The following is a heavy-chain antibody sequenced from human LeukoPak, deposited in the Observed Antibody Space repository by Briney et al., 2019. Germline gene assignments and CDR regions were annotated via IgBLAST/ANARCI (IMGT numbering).Heavy chain of an antibody. V-gene: IGHV1-69*06. CDR3: AKDDYYDTSGYRD. D-gene: IGHD3-22*01. CDR1: GYTFTTYN. J-gene: IGHJ4*02. CDR2: IIPIFGTA. Sequence: ASVKVSCKASGYTFTTYNINWVRQAPGQGLEWMGGIIPIFGTANYAQKFQGRVTITADKSTSTAYMELSSLRSEDTAVYYCAKDDYYDTSGYRDWGQGTLVTVSS.